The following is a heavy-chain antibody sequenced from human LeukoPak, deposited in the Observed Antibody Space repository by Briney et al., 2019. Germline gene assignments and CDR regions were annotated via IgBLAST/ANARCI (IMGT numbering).Heavy chain of an antibody. D-gene: IGHD6-13*01. CDR2: IHPSGSDT. CDR3: ARGITAAVVTKFDY. CDR1: GYSLTNHW. Sequence: GESLKISCKGFGYSLTNHWIGWVRQMHGKGLEGMGIIHPSGSDTRYSPSFQGQVTISADRSVSTAYLQWSSLKASDSAMYYCARGITAAVVTKFDYWGHRALVTVSS. V-gene: IGHV5-51*01. J-gene: IGHJ4*01.